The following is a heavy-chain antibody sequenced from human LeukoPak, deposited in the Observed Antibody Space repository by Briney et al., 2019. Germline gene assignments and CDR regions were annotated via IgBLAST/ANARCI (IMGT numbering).Heavy chain of an antibody. CDR2: TRNKINSYTT. V-gene: IGHV3-72*01. J-gene: IGHJ6*02. CDR1: GFSLSDHN. D-gene: IGHD2-2*01. CDR3: ARDFVVGPAVGMDV. Sequence: PGGSLRLSCAVSGFSLSDHNTDWVRQAPGKGLEWVGRTRNKINSYTTEYAASVKGRFTISRDDSKNSLYLQMNSLKIEDTAVYYCARDFVVGPAVGMDVWGQGTTVTVS.